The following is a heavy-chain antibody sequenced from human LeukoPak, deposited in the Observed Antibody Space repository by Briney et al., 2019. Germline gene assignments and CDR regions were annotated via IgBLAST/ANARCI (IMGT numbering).Heavy chain of an antibody. D-gene: IGHD6-19*01. V-gene: IGHV4-39*07. J-gene: IGHJ4*02. CDR2: IYYSGST. Sequence: PSETLSLTCTVSGGSISSSSYYWGWIRQPPGKGLEWIGSIYYSGSTYYNPSLKSRVTISVDTSKNQFSLKLSSVTAADTAVYYCGRSRAGYFDYWGQGTLVTVSS. CDR3: GRSRAGYFDY. CDR1: GGSISSSSYY.